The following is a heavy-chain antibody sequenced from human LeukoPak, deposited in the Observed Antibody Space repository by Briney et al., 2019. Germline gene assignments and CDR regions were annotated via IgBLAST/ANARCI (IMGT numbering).Heavy chain of an antibody. CDR1: GFTVSSNY. CDR3: AREHGNALYNWFDP. Sequence: GGSLRLSCAASGFTVSSNYMSWVRQAPGKGLEWVSVIYSGGSTYYADSVKGRFTISRDNSKNTLYLQMNSLRAEDTAVYYCAREHGNALYNWFDPWGQGTLVTVSS. CDR2: IYSGGST. J-gene: IGHJ5*02. D-gene: IGHD4-23*01. V-gene: IGHV3-53*01.